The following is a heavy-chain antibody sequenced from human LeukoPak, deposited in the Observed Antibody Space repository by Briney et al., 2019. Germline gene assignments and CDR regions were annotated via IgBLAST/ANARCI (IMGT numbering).Heavy chain of an antibody. CDR3: ARVSVSYYYDSSGSPDAFDI. Sequence: SETLSLTCTVSGGSISSYYWSCIRQPPGKGLEWIGYIYYSGSTNYNPSLKSRVTISVDTSKNQFSLKLSSVTAADTAVYYCARVSVSYYYDSSGSPDAFDIWGQGTMVTVSS. D-gene: IGHD3-22*01. CDR2: IYYSGST. V-gene: IGHV4-59*01. CDR1: GGSISSYY. J-gene: IGHJ3*02.